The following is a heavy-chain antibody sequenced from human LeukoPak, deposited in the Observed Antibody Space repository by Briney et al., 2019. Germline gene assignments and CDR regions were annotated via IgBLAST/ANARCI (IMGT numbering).Heavy chain of an antibody. CDR1: GYSITSYW. Sequence: GESLKISCKGSGYSITSYWSGWVRQLPGKSLEWMGIIYPGDSDTRYSPPSQGQATISAAKSISTAYLQWRSLKASDTAMYYCARPYGGGSVDYWGQGTLVTASS. CDR2: IYPGDSDT. V-gene: IGHV5-51*01. J-gene: IGHJ4*02. D-gene: IGHD4-17*01. CDR3: ARPYGGGSVDY.